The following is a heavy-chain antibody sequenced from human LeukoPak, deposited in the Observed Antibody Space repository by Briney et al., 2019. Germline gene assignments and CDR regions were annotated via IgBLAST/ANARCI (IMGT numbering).Heavy chain of an antibody. V-gene: IGHV1-8*01. CDR3: ARGLGNVVVPAAIRRREYYYYYYYMDV. CDR2: MNPNSGTT. J-gene: IGHJ6*03. D-gene: IGHD2-2*02. CDR1: GYTFTSYD. Sequence: ASVKVSCTASGYTFTSYDINWVRQATGQGLEWIGWMNPNSGTTGYAQKFQGRVTMTRNTSISTAYMELSSLRSEDTAVYYCARGLGNVVVPAAIRRREYYYYYYYMDVWGKGTTVTVSS.